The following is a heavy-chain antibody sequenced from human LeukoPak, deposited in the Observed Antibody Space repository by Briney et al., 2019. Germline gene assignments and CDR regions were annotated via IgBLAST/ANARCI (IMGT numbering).Heavy chain of an antibody. D-gene: IGHD5-12*01. CDR2: ITSSGNDI. CDR1: GFTFSDYY. V-gene: IGHV3-11*01. CDR3: ASDIVATSGDF. Sequence: KPGGSLRLSCAASGFTFSDYYMSWIRQALGKGLEWVAYITSSGNDIYYADSVKGRFTISRDNAKNALFLRMNSLRVEDTATYYCASDIVATSGDFWGQGTLVSVSS. J-gene: IGHJ4*02.